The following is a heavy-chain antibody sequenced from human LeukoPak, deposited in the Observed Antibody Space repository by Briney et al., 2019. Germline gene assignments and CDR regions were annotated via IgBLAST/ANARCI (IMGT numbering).Heavy chain of an antibody. V-gene: IGHV4-34*01. D-gene: IGHD4-23*01. Sequence: SETLSLTCAVSGGSFSGYYWSWIRQPPGKGLEWIGEINHSGSTNYNPSLKSRVTISVDTSKNKFSLKLSSVTAADTVVYYCATPRSRATYGGSPFDYWGQGTLVTVSS. CDR2: INHSGST. CDR3: ATPRSRATYGGSPFDY. CDR1: GGSFSGYY. J-gene: IGHJ4*02.